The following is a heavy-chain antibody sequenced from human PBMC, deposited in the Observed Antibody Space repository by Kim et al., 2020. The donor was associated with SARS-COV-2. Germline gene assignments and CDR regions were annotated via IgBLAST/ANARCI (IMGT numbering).Heavy chain of an antibody. CDR3: AREGLYSSTWADF. Sequence: ASVKVSCKSPGYDLSNFAMNWVRQAPGQGREWMGWTNTKTAKPTYAEALTGRFSFSMDTAASTTLLHISNLQAEDTAVYFCAREGLYSSTWADFLGQGTLVTVSP. CDR2: TNTKTAKP. J-gene: IGHJ4*02. CDR1: GYDLSNFA. V-gene: IGHV7-4-1*01. D-gene: IGHD2-21*01.